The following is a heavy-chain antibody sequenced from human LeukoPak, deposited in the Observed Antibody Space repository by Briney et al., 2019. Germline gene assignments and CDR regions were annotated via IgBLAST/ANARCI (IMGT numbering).Heavy chain of an antibody. V-gene: IGHV3-23*01. CDR2: ISGSGDST. J-gene: IGHJ4*02. Sequence: QPGGSLRLSCAASGFTFSSYAMSWVRQAPGKGLEWVSGISGSGDSTYYADSVKGRFTISRDNSKNTLYLQMNSLRAEDTAVYYCARAPGPDVDYWGQGTLVTVSS. CDR3: ARAPGPDVDY. CDR1: GFTFSSYA.